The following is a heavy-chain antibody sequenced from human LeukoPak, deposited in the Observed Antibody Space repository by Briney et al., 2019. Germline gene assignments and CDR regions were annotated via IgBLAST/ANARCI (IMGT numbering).Heavy chain of an antibody. D-gene: IGHD5/OR15-5a*01. CDR2: IKQDGTDK. J-gene: IGHJ6*03. CDR3: ARAGPWVSSVDSVLQYNYHMDV. V-gene: IGHV3-7*01. Sequence: GSLRLSCAASGFTFDFYWMSWVRQAPGKGLEWVANIKQDGTDKYYVDSVEGRFTISRDNAKNSLYLQMNSLRAEDTAVYYCARAGPWVSSVDSVLQYNYHMDVWGKGTTVTVSS. CDR1: GFTFDFYW.